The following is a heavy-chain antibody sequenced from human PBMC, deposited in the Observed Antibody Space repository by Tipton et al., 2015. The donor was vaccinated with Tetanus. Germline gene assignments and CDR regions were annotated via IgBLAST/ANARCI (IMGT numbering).Heavy chain of an antibody. CDR3: ARSASPFDY. CDR2: ISASGDST. V-gene: IGHV3-23*01. CDR1: GMTLSYFA. J-gene: IGHJ4*02. Sequence: GSLRLSCAASGMTLSYFAMSWVRQAPGKGLEWVSAISASGDSTYYADFVKGRFIISRDTSKNTLYLQMNSLRAEDTAVYYCARSASPFDYWGQGTLVTVSS.